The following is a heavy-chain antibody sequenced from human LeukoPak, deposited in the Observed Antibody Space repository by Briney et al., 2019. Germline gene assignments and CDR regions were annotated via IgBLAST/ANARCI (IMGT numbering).Heavy chain of an antibody. CDR2: IFHNGTT. J-gene: IGHJ6*03. D-gene: IGHD6-13*01. V-gene: IGHV4-38-2*02. CDR3: AKSIASAVTNSCYYMDV. CDR1: GYSISSGYY. Sequence: SETLSLTCTVSGYSISSGYYWGWIRQPPGKGLEWIWSIFHNGTTYYNPSLKSRVNISVDPSKNQFSLRLSSVTAADTAVYFCAKSIASAVTNSCYYMDVWGKGTTVTVSS.